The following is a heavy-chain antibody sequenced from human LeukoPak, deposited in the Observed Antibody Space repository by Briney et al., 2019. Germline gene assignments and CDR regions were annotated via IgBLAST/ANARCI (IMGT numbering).Heavy chain of an antibody. CDR2: IYSGGST. V-gene: IGHV3-66*04. CDR1: EFSVGSNY. CDR3: ARREDFGIKYCSTTSCYKRGWFDP. J-gene: IGHJ5*02. Sequence: PGGSLRLSCAASEFSVGSNYMTWVRQAPGKGLEWVSLIYSGGSTYYADSVRGRFTISRDNSKNTLYLQMNSLRAEDTAVYYCARREDFGIKYCSTTSCYKRGWFDPWGQGTLVTVSS. D-gene: IGHD2-2*01.